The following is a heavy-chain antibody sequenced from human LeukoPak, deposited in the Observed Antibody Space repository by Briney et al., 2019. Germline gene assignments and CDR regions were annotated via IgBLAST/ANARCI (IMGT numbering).Heavy chain of an antibody. CDR3: ARRGACSGPSCNLDY. V-gene: IGHV3-21*01. J-gene: IGHJ4*02. D-gene: IGHD2-2*01. Sequence: GGSLRLSCAASGFTFSSYSMNWVRQAPGKGLEWVSSISSSSSYIYYADSVKGRFTISRDNAKNSLYLQMNSLRAEDTAVYYCARRGACSGPSCNLDYWGQGTLVTVSS. CDR1: GFTFSSYS. CDR2: ISSSSSYI.